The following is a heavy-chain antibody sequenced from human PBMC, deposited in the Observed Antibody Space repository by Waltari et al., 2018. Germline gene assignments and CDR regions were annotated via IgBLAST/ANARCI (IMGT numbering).Heavy chain of an antibody. CDR1: GYSFTSYW. Sequence: EVQLVQSGAEVKKPGESLKISCKGSGYSFTSYWIGWVSQLPGKGLEWMGIIYPGYSDTRYSPSCQGQVTISADKSISTAYLQWSSLKASDTAMYYCARQGGTTAINWYFDLWGRGTLVTVSS. CDR2: IYPGYSDT. V-gene: IGHV5-51*01. D-gene: IGHD1-1*01. CDR3: ARQGGTTAINWYFDL. J-gene: IGHJ2*01.